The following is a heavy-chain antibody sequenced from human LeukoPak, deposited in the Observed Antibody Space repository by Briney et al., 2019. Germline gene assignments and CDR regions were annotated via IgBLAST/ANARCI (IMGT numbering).Heavy chain of an antibody. CDR1: GGSISSYY. CDR2: FYISGST. V-gene: IGHV4-4*07. J-gene: IGHJ6*02. Sequence: PSETLSLTCTVSGGSISSYYWSWIRQPAGKGLEWIGRFYISGSTNYNPSLKSRVTMSVDTSKNQFSLNLNSVTAADTAVYYCARVIVVVPIGVYHYYAMDVWGQGTTVTVSS. CDR3: ARVIVVVPIGVYHYYAMDV. D-gene: IGHD2-2*01.